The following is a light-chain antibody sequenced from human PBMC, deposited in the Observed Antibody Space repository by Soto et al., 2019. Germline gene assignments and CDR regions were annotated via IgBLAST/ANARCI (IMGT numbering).Light chain of an antibody. CDR2: KAS. CDR1: QSISTW. CDR3: QQYNTNPYT. Sequence: DIPMTQSPSTLSASVGDRVTITCRASQSISTWLAWYQQKPGKAPKLLIYKASGLESGVPSRFSGSGSGTEFTLTISSLQPDDFASYYCQQYNTNPYTFGQGTKLEIK. J-gene: IGKJ2*01. V-gene: IGKV1-5*03.